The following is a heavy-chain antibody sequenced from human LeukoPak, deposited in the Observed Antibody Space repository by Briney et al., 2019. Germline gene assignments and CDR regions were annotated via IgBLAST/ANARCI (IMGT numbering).Heavy chain of an antibody. CDR3: AREVENYDILTGYYVDY. J-gene: IGHJ4*02. D-gene: IGHD3-9*01. V-gene: IGHV4-38-2*02. Sequence: ASETLSLTCSVSGYSISSGYYWTWIRQPPGKGLEWIGTIRHSGTTYYNPSLKSRVTISVDKSKNQFSLKLSSVTAADTAVYYCAREVENYDILTGYYVDYWGQGTLVTVSS. CDR2: IRHSGTT. CDR1: GYSISSGYY.